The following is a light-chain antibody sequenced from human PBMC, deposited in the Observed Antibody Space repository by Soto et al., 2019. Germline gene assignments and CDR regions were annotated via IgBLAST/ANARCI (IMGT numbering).Light chain of an antibody. CDR1: QGVGRA. J-gene: IGKJ2*01. Sequence: DIVLMQSPATLSGSPGESATLTCGARQGVGRALAWYQHDPGQAPRLLIYDSSTRATGVPARYIGSGSGTQVTLTINSLQLEDFAGWCCPPYNNWPSRYTGGQGPGLQI. CDR2: DSS. CDR3: PPYNNWPSRYT. V-gene: IGKV3-15*01.